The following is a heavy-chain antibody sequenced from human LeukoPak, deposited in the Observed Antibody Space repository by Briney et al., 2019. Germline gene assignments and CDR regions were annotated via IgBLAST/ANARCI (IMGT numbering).Heavy chain of an antibody. CDR1: GFTFSSYS. Sequence: GGSLRLSCAASGFTFSSYSMNWVRQAPGKGLEWVSSISSSSSYIYYADSVKGRFTISRDNAKNSLYLQMNSLRAEDTAVYYCAREEGFGELPHYFDYWRQGTLVTVSS. CDR2: ISSSSSYI. J-gene: IGHJ4*02. CDR3: AREEGFGELPHYFDY. V-gene: IGHV3-21*01. D-gene: IGHD3-10*01.